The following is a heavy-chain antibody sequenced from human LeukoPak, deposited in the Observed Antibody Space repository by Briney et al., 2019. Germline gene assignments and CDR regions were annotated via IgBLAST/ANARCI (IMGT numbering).Heavy chain of an antibody. CDR3: ARFIGGSGSF. J-gene: IGHJ4*02. V-gene: IGHV3-30*02. Sequence: GGSLRLSCAASGFTFSSYAMHWVRKAPGKGLEWVAFIRYDGSNKYYADSVKGRFTISRDNSKNTLYLQMNSLRAEDTAVYYCARFIGGSGSFWGQGTLVTVSS. D-gene: IGHD3-10*01. CDR2: IRYDGSNK. CDR1: GFTFSSYA.